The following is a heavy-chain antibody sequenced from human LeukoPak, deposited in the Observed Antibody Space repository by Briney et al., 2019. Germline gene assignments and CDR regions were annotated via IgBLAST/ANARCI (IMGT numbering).Heavy chain of an antibody. D-gene: IGHD5-24*01. V-gene: IGHV3-23*01. CDR2: ITGGGKII. CDR3: TKDRQPDGLYNFDY. CDR1: GFTFRTYA. J-gene: IGHJ4*02. Sequence: PGGSLRLSCAASGFTFRTYAMNWVRQAPGKGLEWVSVITGGGKIIYYADSVKGRFSISRDNSRNTLYLQMNSLRAEDTATYYCTKDRQPDGLYNFDYWGQGTQVSVSS.